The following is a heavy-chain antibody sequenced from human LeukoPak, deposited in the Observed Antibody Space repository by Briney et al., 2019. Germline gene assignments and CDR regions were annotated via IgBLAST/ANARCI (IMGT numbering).Heavy chain of an antibody. CDR3: ACRFYDSSGYLADY. Sequence: GGSLRLSCAASGFTFSNYSMNWVRQAPGKGLEWVSSISSSSSYIYYADSVKGRFTISRDNAKNSLYLQMNSLRAEDTAVYYCACRFYDSSGYLADYWGQGTLVTVSS. V-gene: IGHV3-21*01. J-gene: IGHJ4*02. D-gene: IGHD3-22*01. CDR2: ISSSSSYI. CDR1: GFTFSNYS.